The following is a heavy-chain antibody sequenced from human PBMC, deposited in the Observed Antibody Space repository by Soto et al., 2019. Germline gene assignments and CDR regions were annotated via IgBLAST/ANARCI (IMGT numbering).Heavy chain of an antibody. CDR3: AKENSGSYSHWFDP. J-gene: IGHJ5*02. CDR1: GFTFSSYA. V-gene: IGHV3-23*01. CDR2: ISGSGGIT. Sequence: VGSLRLSCAASGFTFSSYAMSWVRQAPGKGLEWVSAISGSGGITYYADYVKGRFTISRDNSKNTLYLQMNSLRAEDTAVYYCAKENSGSYSHWFDPWGQGTLVTVS. D-gene: IGHD3-10*01.